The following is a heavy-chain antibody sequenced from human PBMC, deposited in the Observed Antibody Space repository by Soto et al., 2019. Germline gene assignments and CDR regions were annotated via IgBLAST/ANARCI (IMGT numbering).Heavy chain of an antibody. Sequence: QVQLQESGPGLVKPSETLSLTCTVSGGSIRSYYWNRIRQPPGKGLEWIGYIYYSGSTSYNPSLKSRVTISVDTSKNQFSLKLSSVTAADTAVYYCARRYSSSLDVWGQGTTVTVSS. CDR2: IYYSGST. J-gene: IGHJ6*02. V-gene: IGHV4-59*08. D-gene: IGHD6-13*01. CDR1: GGSIRSYY. CDR3: ARRYSSSLDV.